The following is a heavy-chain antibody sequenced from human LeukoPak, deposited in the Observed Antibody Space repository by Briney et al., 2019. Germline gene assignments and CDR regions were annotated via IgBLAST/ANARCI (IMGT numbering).Heavy chain of an antibody. CDR1: GGSFSGYY. V-gene: IGHV4-34*01. J-gene: IGHJ3*02. CDR2: INHSEST. CDR3: ARGRITIFGVVIRRPNAFDI. Sequence: KPSETLSLTCAVYGGSFSGYYWSWIRQPPGKGLEWIGEINHSESTNYNPSLKSRVTISVDTSKNQFSLKLSSVTAADTAVYYCARGRITIFGVVIRRPNAFDIWGQGTMVTVSS. D-gene: IGHD3-3*01.